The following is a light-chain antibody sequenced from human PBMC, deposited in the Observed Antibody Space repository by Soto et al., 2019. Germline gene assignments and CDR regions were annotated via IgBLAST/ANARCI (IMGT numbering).Light chain of an antibody. J-gene: IGKJ1*01. V-gene: IGKV1-39*01. Sequence: DIQMTQSPSSLSASVGDRVTITCRASQSIRIYLNWYQQKPGKAPNVLIYSASTLQSGVPSRFSGSGSGTDFTLTISSLQPEDVATYYCLQNYNYPWTFGQGTKVDIK. CDR1: QSIRIY. CDR2: SAS. CDR3: LQNYNYPWT.